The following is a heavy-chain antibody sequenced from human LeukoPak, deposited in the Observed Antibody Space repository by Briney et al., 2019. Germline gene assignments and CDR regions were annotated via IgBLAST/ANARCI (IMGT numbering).Heavy chain of an antibody. J-gene: IGHJ4*02. V-gene: IGHV5-51*01. CDR2: IYPSDSDT. CDR1: GYSFSSYW. Sequence: PGESLKISCKGSGYSFSSYWIGWVRQMPGKGLEWMGIIYPSDSDTRYSPSFQGQVTISVDKSISTAYLQWSSLKASDTAMYYCASRRYSGYDSFDYWGQGTLVTVSS. D-gene: IGHD5-12*01. CDR3: ASRRYSGYDSFDY.